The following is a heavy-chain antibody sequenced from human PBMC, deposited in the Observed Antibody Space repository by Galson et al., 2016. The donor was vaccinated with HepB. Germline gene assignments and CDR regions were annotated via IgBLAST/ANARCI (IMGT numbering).Heavy chain of an antibody. Sequence: SLRPSSASSGHSCSNYAMSWVRQPPGKGLEWVSGISDSGGNTYLADSVKGRFTISRDNSRNTLYLQMNSLRVEDTAVYYCAKGTTLQVHFGYFDHWGQGTLVTVSA. CDR2: ISDSGGNT. V-gene: IGHV3-23*01. J-gene: IGHJ4*02. CDR3: AKGTTLQVHFGYFDH. D-gene: IGHD1/OR15-1a*01. CDR1: GHSCSNYA.